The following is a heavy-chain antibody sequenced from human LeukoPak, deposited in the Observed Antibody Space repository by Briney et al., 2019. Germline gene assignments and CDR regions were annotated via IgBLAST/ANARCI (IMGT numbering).Heavy chain of an antibody. CDR2: ISGSGGST. V-gene: IGHV3-23*01. J-gene: IGHJ4*02. CDR3: AKDLRSYSGSYPWVYYFDY. D-gene: IGHD1-26*01. CDR1: GFTFSSHA. Sequence: PGGSLRLSCAASGFTFSSHAMSWVRQAPGKGLEWVSAISGSGGSTYYADSVKARFTFSRDNSKNTLYLQMNSLRAEDMAVYYCAKDLRSYSGSYPWVYYFDYWGQGTLVTVSS.